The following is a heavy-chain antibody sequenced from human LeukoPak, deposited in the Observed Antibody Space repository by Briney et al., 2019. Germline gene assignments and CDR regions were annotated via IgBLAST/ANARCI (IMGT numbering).Heavy chain of an antibody. Sequence: PSETLSLTCTVSGGSISSGSYYWSWIRQPAGKGLEWIGRIYTSGNTNYNPSLKSRVTISVDTSKNQFSLKLSSVTAADTAVYYCARDQGYYYMDVWAKGPRSPSP. CDR2: IYTSGNT. J-gene: IGHJ6*03. V-gene: IGHV4-61*02. CDR3: ARDQGYYYMDV. CDR1: GGSISSGSYY.